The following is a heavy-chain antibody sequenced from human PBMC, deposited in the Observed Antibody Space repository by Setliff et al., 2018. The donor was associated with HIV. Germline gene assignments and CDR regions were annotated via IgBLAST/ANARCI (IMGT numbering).Heavy chain of an antibody. J-gene: IGHJ3*02. D-gene: IGHD5-18*01. Sequence: TSETLSLTCAVYGGSFSGYYCSWIRQPPGKGLEWIGEINQSGSADYNPSLKSRVTISVDTSKNQFYLKLSSVTAADTAVYYCARATPGYNYGSRHAFDIWGQGTKVTVSS. CDR1: GGSFSGYY. CDR2: INQSGSA. CDR3: ARATPGYNYGSRHAFDI. V-gene: IGHV4-34*01.